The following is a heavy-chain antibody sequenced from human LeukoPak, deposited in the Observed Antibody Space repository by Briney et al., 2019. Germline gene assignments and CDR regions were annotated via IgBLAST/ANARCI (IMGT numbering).Heavy chain of an antibody. Sequence: SETLSLTCTVSGGSISSYYWSWIRQPPGKGLEWIGYIYYSGSTNYNPSLKSRVTISVDTSKNQFSLKLSSVTAADTAVYYCARVLWFGELLFENWFDPWGQGTMVTVSS. CDR1: GGSISSYY. J-gene: IGHJ5*02. CDR2: IYYSGST. D-gene: IGHD3-10*01. V-gene: IGHV4-59*01. CDR3: ARVLWFGELLFENWFDP.